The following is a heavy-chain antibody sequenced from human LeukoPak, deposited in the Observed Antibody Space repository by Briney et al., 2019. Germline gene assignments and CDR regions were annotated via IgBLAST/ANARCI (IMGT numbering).Heavy chain of an antibody. Sequence: SETLSLTCTVSGASISSYYWSWIRQPPGKGLEWIGYIYDSGSTNYNPSLKSRVTISADTSKNQFSLRLSSVSAAATAVYYCARGLGVVGSTRDWGQGTLVTVSS. CDR3: ARGLGVVGSTRD. CDR2: IYDSGST. J-gene: IGHJ4*02. CDR1: GASISSYY. V-gene: IGHV4-59*01. D-gene: IGHD1-26*01.